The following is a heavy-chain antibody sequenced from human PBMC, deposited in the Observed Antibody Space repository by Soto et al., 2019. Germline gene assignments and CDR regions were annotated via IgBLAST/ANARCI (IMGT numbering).Heavy chain of an antibody. Sequence: PGGSLRLSCAASGFTFSSYAMHWVRQAPGKGLEWVAVISYDGSNKYYADSVKGRFTISRDNSKNTLYLQMNSLRAEDTAVYYCARDPLYQNGYSYGLFDYWGQGTLVTVSS. CDR1: GFTFSSYA. J-gene: IGHJ4*02. CDR3: ARDPLYQNGYSYGLFDY. D-gene: IGHD5-18*01. V-gene: IGHV3-30-3*01. CDR2: ISYDGSNK.